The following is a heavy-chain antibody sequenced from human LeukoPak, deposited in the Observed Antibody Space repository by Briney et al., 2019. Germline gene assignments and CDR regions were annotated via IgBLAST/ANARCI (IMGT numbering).Heavy chain of an antibody. CDR2: IYYSGST. V-gene: IGHV4-61*01. J-gene: IGHJ4*02. D-gene: IGHD6-19*01. CDR1: GGSVSSGNYY. Sequence: SETLSLTCTVSGGSVSSGNYYWNWIRQPPGKGLEWIGYIYYSGSTNHNPSLKSRVTISVDTSKNQFFLKLSSVTAADTAVYYCARVSSYSSGWFIDYWGQRTLVTVPS. CDR3: ARVSSYSSGWFIDY.